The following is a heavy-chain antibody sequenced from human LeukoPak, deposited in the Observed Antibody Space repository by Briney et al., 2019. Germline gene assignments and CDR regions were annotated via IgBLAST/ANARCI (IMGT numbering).Heavy chain of an antibody. CDR3: TRGTYYDFWSGYYSDY. CDR2: ISHSGST. D-gene: IGHD3-3*01. Sequence: SETLSLTCSLSGHSFSSNYYWGWIRQPPGRGLEWIGSISHSGSTYYNPSLKSRLTMSVDTSKNQLSLKLRSVTAADTAIYYCTRGTYYDFWSGYYSDYWGQGTLVAVSS. J-gene: IGHJ4*02. CDR1: GHSFSSNYY. V-gene: IGHV4-38-2*02.